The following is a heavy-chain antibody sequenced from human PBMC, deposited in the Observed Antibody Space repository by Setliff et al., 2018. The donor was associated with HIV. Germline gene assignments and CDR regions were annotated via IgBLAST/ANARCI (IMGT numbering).Heavy chain of an antibody. V-gene: IGHV4-34*01. CDR2: INHSGST. J-gene: IGHJ4*02. Sequence: SETLSLTCAVYGGSFSGYYWSWIRQSPGKGLEWIGEINHSGSTNYNPSLKSRVTILGDTSKNQFSLKLSSVTAADTAAYYCARRAGSDYFTRFDYWGQGTLVTVSS. D-gene: IGHD3-10*01. CDR1: GGSFSGYY. CDR3: ARRAGSDYFTRFDY.